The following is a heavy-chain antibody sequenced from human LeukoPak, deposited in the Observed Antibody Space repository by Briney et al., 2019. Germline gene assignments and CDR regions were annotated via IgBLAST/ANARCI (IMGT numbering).Heavy chain of an antibody. CDR3: ARFGDGAITMIVVPADAFDI. CDR1: GFTFSSYE. Sequence: QPGGSLLLSCAASGFTFSSYEMNWVRQAPGKGLEWVSYISSSGSTIYYADSVKGRFTISRDNAKNSLYLQMNSLRAEDTAVYYCARFGDGAITMIVVPADAFDIWGQGTMVTVSS. D-gene: IGHD3-22*01. CDR2: ISSSGSTI. J-gene: IGHJ3*02. V-gene: IGHV3-48*03.